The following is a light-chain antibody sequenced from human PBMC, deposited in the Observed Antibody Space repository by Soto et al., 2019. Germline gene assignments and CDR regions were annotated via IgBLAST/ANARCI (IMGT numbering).Light chain of an antibody. CDR2: KVS. CDR3: MQATHWPIT. V-gene: IGKV2-30*01. CDR1: RILVYSDGIAY. J-gene: IGKJ5*01. Sequence: DVVMTQSPLSLPVTLGQPASIACRSDRILVYSDGIAYFSWFQQRPGRSPRRLIYKVSNRDSGVPARFSGSGSGTDFALKISRVEADDVGVYYCMQATHWPITFGQGTRLEIK.